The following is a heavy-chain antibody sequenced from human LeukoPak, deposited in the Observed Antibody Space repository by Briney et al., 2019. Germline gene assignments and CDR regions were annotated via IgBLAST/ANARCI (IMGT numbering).Heavy chain of an antibody. D-gene: IGHD2-15*01. CDR2: INGDGSNT. J-gene: IGHJ3*02. CDR1: GFTFSSHW. CDR3: ARSKSWYSTDALDI. V-gene: IGHV3-74*03. Sequence: PGGSLRLSCAASGFTFSSHWMHWVRQAPGKGLVWFSRINGDGSNTTYADSVKGRFTISRDNAKNTLYLQMNSLRAEDTAVYHCARSKSWYSTDALDIWGQGTMVTVSS.